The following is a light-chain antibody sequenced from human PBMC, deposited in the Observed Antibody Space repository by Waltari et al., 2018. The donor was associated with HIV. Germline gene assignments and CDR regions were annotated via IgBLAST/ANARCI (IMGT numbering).Light chain of an antibody. CDR1: QAVANK. CDR2: DAS. V-gene: IGKV1-39*01. CDR3: QQLSSFPLT. Sequence: DIQMTQSPSSLSASVGTRVSITCRASQAVANKVIWFQQKPGKAPKLLIYDASRLPSGVPSRFSGSGSGTDFTLSINDVQPDDFASYFCQQLSSFPLTFGPGTRVDVK. J-gene: IGKJ3*01.